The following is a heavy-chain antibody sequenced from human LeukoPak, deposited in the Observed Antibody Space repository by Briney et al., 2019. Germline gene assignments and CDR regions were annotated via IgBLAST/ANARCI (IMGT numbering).Heavy chain of an antibody. J-gene: IGHJ4*02. CDR2: IKQDGSEK. Sequence: GGSLRLSCAASGFTFGDTWMNWVRQVPGQGLEWVADIKQDGSEKFYVASVKGRFTISRDNGKSSLYLQMNSLRAEDTALYYCATSYDMGWLIGYWGQGTLVTVSS. CDR1: GFTFGDTW. CDR3: ATSYDMGWLIGY. V-gene: IGHV3-7*03. D-gene: IGHD3/OR15-3a*01.